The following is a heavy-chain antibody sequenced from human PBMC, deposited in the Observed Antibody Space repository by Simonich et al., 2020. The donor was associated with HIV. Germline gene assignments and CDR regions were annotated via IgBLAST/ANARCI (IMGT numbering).Heavy chain of an antibody. J-gene: IGHJ3*02. CDR2: IYPSSGGT. V-gene: IGHV1-2*06. CDR1: GYSFTAYY. CDR3: ARGLTGYAFDI. Sequence: QVQLVQSGAEVKKPGASVKVSCKASGYSFTAYYIHWVRQAPGQGLGWMGRIYPSSGGTNYAQNFQGRVTMTRDTSISTAYMELSRLRSDDTAVYYCARGLTGYAFDIWGQGTMVTVSS. D-gene: IGHD7-27*01.